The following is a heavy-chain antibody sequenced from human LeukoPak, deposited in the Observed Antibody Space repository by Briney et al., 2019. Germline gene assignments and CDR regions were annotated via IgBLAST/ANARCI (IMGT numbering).Heavy chain of an antibody. CDR1: GFTFSSYW. D-gene: IGHD6-13*01. J-gene: IGHJ5*02. CDR3: ARGYSSRLYNWLDP. CDR2: ISYDGGDP. Sequence: GGSLRLSCAASGFTFSSYWMHWVRQAPGKGLVWVSRISYDGGDPSYADSVKGRFTISRDNAKSTLYLQMNSLTAEDTAVYYCARGYSSRLYNWLDPWGQGTLVTVSS. V-gene: IGHV3-74*01.